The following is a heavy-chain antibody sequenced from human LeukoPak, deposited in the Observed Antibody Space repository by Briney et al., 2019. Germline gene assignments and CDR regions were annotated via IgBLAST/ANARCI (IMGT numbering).Heavy chain of an antibody. J-gene: IGHJ4*02. CDR1: GGTFSSYA. V-gene: IGHV1-69*04. D-gene: IGHD2-2*01. Sequence: ASVKVSCKASGGTFSSYAISWVRQAPGQGLEWMGRIIPILGIANYAQKFQGRVTITADKSTSTAYMELSSLRSEDTAVYYCASDCGSTSCSVYWGQGTLVTVSS. CDR2: IIPILGIA. CDR3: ASDCGSTSCSVY.